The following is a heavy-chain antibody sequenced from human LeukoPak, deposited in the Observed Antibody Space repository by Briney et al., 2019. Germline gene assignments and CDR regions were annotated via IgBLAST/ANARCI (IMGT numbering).Heavy chain of an antibody. J-gene: IGHJ5*02. CDR2: IYYSGST. CDR3: ARGLSDLWSGYYSYWFDP. D-gene: IGHD3-3*01. V-gene: IGHV4-59*12. Sequence: SETLSLTCTVSGGSISSYYWSWIRQPPVKGLEWIGYIYYSGSTNYNPSLKSRVTISVDTSKNQFSLKLSSVTAADTAVYYCARGLSDLWSGYYSYWFDPWGQGTLVTVSS. CDR1: GGSISSYY.